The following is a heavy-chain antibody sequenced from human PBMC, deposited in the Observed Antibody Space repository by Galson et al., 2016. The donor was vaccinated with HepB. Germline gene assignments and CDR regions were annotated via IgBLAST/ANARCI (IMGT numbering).Heavy chain of an antibody. CDR1: GFTFGTYT. J-gene: IGHJ4*02. CDR3: AKDHGGYSGFDY. CDR2: ITGDRANA. Sequence: SLRLSCAASGFTFGTYTMHWLRQAPGEGLQWVSLITGDRANAYYADSVKGRFTISRDNRKNSLYLQMNSLRTEDTALYYCAKDHGGYSGFDYWGRGTLVTVSS. V-gene: IGHV3-43*01. D-gene: IGHD4-23*01.